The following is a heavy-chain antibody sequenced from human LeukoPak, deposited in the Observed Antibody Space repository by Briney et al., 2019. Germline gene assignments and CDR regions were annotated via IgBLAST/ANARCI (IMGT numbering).Heavy chain of an antibody. CDR1: GYTFTSDG. Sequence: ASVKVSCKASGYTFTSDGISWVRQAPGQGLERMAWISGYSGNTNYAQKFQGRVTTTKDTSTSTAYMELGSLTSEDTAVYYCTRDVRGVFDYWGQGTLVTVSS. V-gene: IGHV1-18*01. CDR3: TRDVRGVFDY. J-gene: IGHJ4*02. CDR2: ISGYSGNT. D-gene: IGHD2-8*01.